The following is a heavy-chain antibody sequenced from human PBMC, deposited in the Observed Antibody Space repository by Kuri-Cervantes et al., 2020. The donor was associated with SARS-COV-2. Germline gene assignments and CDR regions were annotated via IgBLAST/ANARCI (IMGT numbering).Heavy chain of an antibody. CDR2: IWYDGSNK. J-gene: IGHJ2*01. Sequence: GGSLRLSCAASGFTFSSYGMPWVRQAPGKGLEWVAVIWYDGSNKYYADSVKGRFTISRDNSKNTLYLQMNSLRAEDTAVYYCAKDNSENGRGYWYFDLWGRGTLVTVSS. V-gene: IGHV3-33*06. CDR3: AKDNSENGRGYWYFDL. D-gene: IGHD1-1*01. CDR1: GFTFSSYG.